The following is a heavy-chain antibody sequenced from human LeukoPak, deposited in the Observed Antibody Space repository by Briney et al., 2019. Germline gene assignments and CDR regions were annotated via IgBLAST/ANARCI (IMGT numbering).Heavy chain of an antibody. CDR2: TNSDGSST. V-gene: IGHV3-74*01. J-gene: IGHJ6*02. Sequence: GESLRLSCGASEFTVTNYWMHWVRQAPGKGLVWVSRTNSDGSSTNYADSVKGRFTISRDYAKNTLYLQMNSLRDEDTAVYYCARDLGGPIFGLGLDVWGLGTTVTVSS. D-gene: IGHD3/OR15-3a*01. CDR3: ARDLGGPIFGLGLDV. CDR1: EFTVTNYW.